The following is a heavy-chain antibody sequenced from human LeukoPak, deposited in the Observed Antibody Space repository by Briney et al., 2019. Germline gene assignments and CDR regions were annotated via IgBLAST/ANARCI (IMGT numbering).Heavy chain of an antibody. CDR2: ISSSGSTI. CDR3: ARDSSVIDAFDI. V-gene: IGHV3-48*04. J-gene: IGHJ3*02. Sequence: GRSLRLSCAASGFTFSSYGMHWVRQAPGKGLEWVSYISSSGSTIYYADSVKGRFTISRDNAKNSLYLQMNSLRAEDTAVYYCARDSSVIDAFDIWGQGTMVTVSS. CDR1: GFTFSSYG.